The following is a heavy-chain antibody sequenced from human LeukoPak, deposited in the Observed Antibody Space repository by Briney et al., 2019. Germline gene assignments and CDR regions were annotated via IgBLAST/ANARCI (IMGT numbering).Heavy chain of an antibody. V-gene: IGHV3-21*01. D-gene: IGHD4-23*01. CDR2: ISSSSSYI. J-gene: IGHJ4*02. CDR1: GFTFSSYS. CDR3: ASYGGNSAGIDY. Sequence: GGSLRLSCAASGFTFSSYSMNWVRQAPGKGLEWVSSISSSSSYIYYADSVKGRFTTSRDNAKNSLYLQMNSLRAEDTAVYYSASYGGNSAGIDYWGQGTLVTVSS.